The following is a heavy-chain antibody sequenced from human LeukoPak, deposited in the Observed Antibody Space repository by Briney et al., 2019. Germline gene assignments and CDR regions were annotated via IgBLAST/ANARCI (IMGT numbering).Heavy chain of an antibody. J-gene: IGHJ6*02. D-gene: IGHD3-10*01. CDR3: ARDVYYGSGGYGMDV. V-gene: IGHV4-59*01. CDR1: GGSISSYY. CDR2: IHYSGST. Sequence: SETLSLTCTVSGGSISSYYWSWIRQSPGKXXEWIGYIHYSGSTNYNPSLKRRVTILVATSKNPFSLKLRSVTAADTAVYYCARDVYYGSGGYGMDVWGQGTTATVSS.